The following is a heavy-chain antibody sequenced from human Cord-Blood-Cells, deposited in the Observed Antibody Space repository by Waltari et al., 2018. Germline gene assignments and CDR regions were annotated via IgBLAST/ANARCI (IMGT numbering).Heavy chain of an antibody. Sequence: EVHVVPSGEQVTQTGEALKISRKDYGYSFTSYWIGWVLQMPGKGLEWMGIIYPGDSDTRYSPSISTAYLQWSSLKASDTAMYYCARLVPSAAGDYWGQGTLVTVSS. D-gene: IGHD6-13*01. V-gene: IGHV5-51*01. CDR2: IYPGDSDT. CDR3: ARLVPSAAGDY. J-gene: IGHJ4*02. CDR1: GYSFTSYW.